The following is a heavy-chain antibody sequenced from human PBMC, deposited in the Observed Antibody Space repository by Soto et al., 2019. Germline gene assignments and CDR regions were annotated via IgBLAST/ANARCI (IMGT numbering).Heavy chain of an antibody. J-gene: IGHJ4*02. Sequence: EVQLVESGGGLLKPGGSLRLSCLASGINFNNAWMSWVRQAPGKGLEWVGRVKSKSNGETEDYAAPVKGRFATSRDDSRDTVYLHTNNLTTDDTAVYYCTTEILPVPMWVSFDHEHWGQGTRVTVSS. V-gene: IGHV3-15*01. D-gene: IGHD2-2*01. CDR3: TTEILPVPMWVSFDHEH. CDR1: GINFNNAW. CDR2: VKSKSNGETE.